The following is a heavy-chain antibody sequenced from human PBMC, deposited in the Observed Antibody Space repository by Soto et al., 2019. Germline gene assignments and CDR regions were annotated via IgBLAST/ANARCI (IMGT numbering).Heavy chain of an antibody. CDR3: ARDADSMGAFDI. D-gene: IGHD2-15*01. CDR2: IYYSGST. CDR1: GGSVSSGSYY. V-gene: IGHV4-61*01. J-gene: IGHJ3*02. Sequence: QVQLQESGPGLVKPSETLSLTCTVSGGSVSSGSYYWSWIRQPPGKGLGWIGYIYYSGSTNYNPSLKSRVTISVDTSKNQFSLKLSSVTAADTAVYYCARDADSMGAFDIWGQGTMVTVSS.